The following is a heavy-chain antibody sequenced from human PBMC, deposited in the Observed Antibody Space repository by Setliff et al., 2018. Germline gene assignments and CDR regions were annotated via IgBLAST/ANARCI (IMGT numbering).Heavy chain of an antibody. D-gene: IGHD4-17*01. CDR2: INPNSGDT. J-gene: IGHJ4*02. CDR1: GNTFTGYY. V-gene: IGHV1-2*02. Sequence: VKVSCKASGNTFTGYYIHWLRQAPGQGLEWMGCINPNSGDTTFAQKFQGRVTITRDTSNSTDYMDLSRLTSDDTAVYYCAREVLSTVVAWDYWGQGTLVTVSS. CDR3: AREVLSTVVAWDY.